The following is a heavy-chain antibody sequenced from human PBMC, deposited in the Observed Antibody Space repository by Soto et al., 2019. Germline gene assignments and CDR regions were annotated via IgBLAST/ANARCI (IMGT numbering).Heavy chain of an antibody. D-gene: IGHD5-12*01. CDR2: INAGNGNT. CDR1: GHTFTSYA. V-gene: IGHV1-3*01. Sequence: ASVKVSCKASGHTFTSYAMHWVRQAPGQRLEWMGWINAGNGNTKYSQKFQGRVTITRDTSASTAYMELSSLRSEDTAVYYCARDGVMVATYYFDYWGQGALVTVSS. J-gene: IGHJ4*02. CDR3: ARDGVMVATYYFDY.